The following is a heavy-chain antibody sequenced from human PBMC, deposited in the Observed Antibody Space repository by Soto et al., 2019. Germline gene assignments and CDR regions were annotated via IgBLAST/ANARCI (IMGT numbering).Heavy chain of an antibody. Sequence: SVKVSCKASGGTFSSYAISWVRQAPGQGLEWMGGIIPIFGTANYAQKFQGRVTITADKSTSTAYMELSSLRSEDTAVYHCARGTTLEDNWFDPWGQGTLVTVSS. V-gene: IGHV1-69*06. CDR2: IIPIFGTA. CDR1: GGTFSSYA. D-gene: IGHD1-7*01. CDR3: ARGTTLEDNWFDP. J-gene: IGHJ5*02.